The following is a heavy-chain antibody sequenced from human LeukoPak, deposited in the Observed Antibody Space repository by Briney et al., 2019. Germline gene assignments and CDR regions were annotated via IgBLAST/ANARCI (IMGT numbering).Heavy chain of an antibody. CDR3: ARSRSGYQFDY. D-gene: IGHD2-2*01. CDR1: GFTFSGFS. J-gene: IGHJ4*02. Sequence: PGGSLRLSCAASGFTFSGFSTDWVRQAPGRGLEWLSYISSTSSTMLYADSVKGRFTISRDNAKNSLYLQMHSLRAEDTAVYYCARSRSGYQFDYWGQGTLVTVSS. CDR2: ISSTSSTM. V-gene: IGHV3-48*01.